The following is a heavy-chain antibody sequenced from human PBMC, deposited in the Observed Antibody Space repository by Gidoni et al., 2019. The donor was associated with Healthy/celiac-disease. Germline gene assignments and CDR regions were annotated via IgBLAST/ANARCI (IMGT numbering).Heavy chain of an antibody. D-gene: IGHD4-17*01. J-gene: IGHJ3*02. CDR1: GGCSSSSNW. Sequence: VELQESCPGLVKPSGTLSRTCGVAGGCSSSSNWWSWVRQPPGKGLEWIGEIYHSGSTNYNPSLKSRVTISVDKSKNQFSLKLSSVTAADTAVYYCARVTYGEDRDAFDIWGQGTMVTVSS. CDR3: ARVTYGEDRDAFDI. CDR2: IYHSGST. V-gene: IGHV4-4*02.